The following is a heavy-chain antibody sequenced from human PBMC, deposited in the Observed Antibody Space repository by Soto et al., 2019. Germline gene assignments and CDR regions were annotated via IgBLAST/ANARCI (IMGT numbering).Heavy chain of an antibody. D-gene: IGHD3-16*02. CDR1: GGFLSESY. CDR3: VRIRYKFPSYVLRLDP. Sequence: SETLSLTCAVYGGFLSESYWTWIRQPPGKGLEWIGEINHVGGTNYNPSLKSRVTMSVDTSQNQFSLRLISVTAADTAMYFCVRIRYKFPSYVLRLDPWGQGPPVTVSS. V-gene: IGHV4-34*01. J-gene: IGHJ5*02. CDR2: INHVGGT.